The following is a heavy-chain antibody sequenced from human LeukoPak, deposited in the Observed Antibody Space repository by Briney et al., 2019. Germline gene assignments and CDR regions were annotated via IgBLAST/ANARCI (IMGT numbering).Heavy chain of an antibody. CDR2: INPNSGDT. Sequence: GASVKVSCKASGYTFTGYYMHWVRQAPGQGLEWMGWINPNSGDTNYAQKLQGRVTMTTDTSTSTAYMELRSLRSDDTAVYYCARIVWGRPGQNYYYMDVWGKGTTVTVSS. J-gene: IGHJ6*03. CDR3: ARIVWGRPGQNYYYMDV. CDR1: GYTFTGYY. D-gene: IGHD3-16*01. V-gene: IGHV1-2*02.